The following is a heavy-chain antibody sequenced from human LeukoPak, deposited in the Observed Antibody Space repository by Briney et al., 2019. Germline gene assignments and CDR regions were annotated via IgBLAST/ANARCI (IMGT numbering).Heavy chain of an antibody. D-gene: IGHD6-19*01. Sequence: SETLSLTCTVSGGSISSSSYYWGWIRQPPGKGLEWIGSIYYSGSTYYNPSLKSRVTISVDTSKNQFSLKLSSVTAADTAVYYCARVRGAVAWGYYFDYWGQGTLVTVSS. J-gene: IGHJ4*02. CDR1: GGSISSSSYY. V-gene: IGHV4-39*07. CDR2: IYYSGST. CDR3: ARVRGAVAWGYYFDY.